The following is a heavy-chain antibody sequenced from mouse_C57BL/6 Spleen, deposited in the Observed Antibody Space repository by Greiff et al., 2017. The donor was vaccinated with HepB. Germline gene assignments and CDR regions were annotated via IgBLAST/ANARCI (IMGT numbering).Heavy chain of an antibody. CDR1: GFTFSDYY. D-gene: IGHD2-4*01. Sequence: EVNVVESGGGLVQPGGSLKLSCAASGFTFSDYYMYWVRQTPEKRLEWVAYISNGGGSTYYPDTVKGRFTISRDNAKNTLYLQMSRLKSEDTAMYYCARPGYDYDWFAYWGQGTLVTVSA. J-gene: IGHJ3*01. CDR2: ISNGGGST. CDR3: ARPGYDYDWFAY. V-gene: IGHV5-12*01.